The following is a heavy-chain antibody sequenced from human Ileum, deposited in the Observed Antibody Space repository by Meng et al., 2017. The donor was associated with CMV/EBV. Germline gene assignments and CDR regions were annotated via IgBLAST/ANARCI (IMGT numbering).Heavy chain of an antibody. D-gene: IGHD2-2*02. V-gene: IGHV4-30-4*08. J-gene: IGHJ6*02. Sequence: SETLSLTCTVSGGSISSGDYYWSWIRQPPGKGLEWIGYIYYSGSTYYNPSLKSRVTISVDTSKNQFSLKLSSVTAADTAVYYCAGIGYCSSTSCYTLGLYYYYYGMDVWGQGTTVTVSS. CDR2: IYYSGST. CDR3: AGIGYCSSTSCYTLGLYYYYYGMDV. CDR1: GGSISSGDYY.